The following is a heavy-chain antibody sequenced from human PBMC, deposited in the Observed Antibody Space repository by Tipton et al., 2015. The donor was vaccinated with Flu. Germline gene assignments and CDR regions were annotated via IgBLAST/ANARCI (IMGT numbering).Heavy chain of an antibody. V-gene: IGHV4-61*02. CDR2: IYSSGST. D-gene: IGHD1-14*01. CDR3: ARTEPRTLYYFDF. Sequence: TLSLTCTVSGASISSGNYFWSWIRQPAGKGLEWIGRIYSSGSTNYNPSLKSRVTISVDTSKNQFSLKLTSVTAADTAVYYCARTEPRTLYYFDFCGPGTLVTFSS. CDR1: GASISSGNYF. J-gene: IGHJ4*02.